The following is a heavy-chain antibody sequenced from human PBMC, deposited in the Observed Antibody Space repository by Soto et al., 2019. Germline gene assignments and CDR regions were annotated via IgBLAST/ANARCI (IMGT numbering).Heavy chain of an antibody. V-gene: IGHV3-33*01. J-gene: IGHJ4*02. D-gene: IGHD4-17*01. Sequence: QVQLVESGGGVVQPGRSLRLSCAASGFTFSSYGMHWVRQAPGKGLEWVAVIWYDGSNKYYADSVKGRFTISRDNSKNTLYLQMKSVRAEDTAVYYCERDFRYGDYVYDYGGQVTLVTVSS. CDR2: IWYDGSNK. CDR3: ERDFRYGDYVYDY. CDR1: GFTFSSYG.